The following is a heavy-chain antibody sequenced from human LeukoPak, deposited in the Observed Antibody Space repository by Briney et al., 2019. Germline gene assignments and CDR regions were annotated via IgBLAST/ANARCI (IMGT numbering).Heavy chain of an antibody. V-gene: IGHV3-53*01. Sequence: GGSLRLSCAASGFIVSSNYMTWVRQAPGEGLEWVSVIHNDGSTYYTHSVKGRFTISRDNSKNTLYLQMNSLRVEDTAVYYCAALARDYWGQGTLVTVSS. J-gene: IGHJ4*02. CDR1: GFIVSSNY. CDR2: IHNDGST. D-gene: IGHD3-3*02. CDR3: AALARDY.